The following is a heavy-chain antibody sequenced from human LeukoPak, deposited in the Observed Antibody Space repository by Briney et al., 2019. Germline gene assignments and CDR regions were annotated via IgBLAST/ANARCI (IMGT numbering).Heavy chain of an antibody. D-gene: IGHD3-22*01. CDR2: ISSSGSTM. CDR1: GFTFSSYA. V-gene: IGHV3-48*04. J-gene: IGHJ4*02. CDR3: ARAPPSYYDSSGSQLGY. Sequence: GGSLRLSCAASGFTFSSYAMSWVRQAPGKGLEWVSYISSSGSTMYYADSVKGRFTISRDNAKNSLYLQMNSLRAEDTAIYYCARAPPSYYDSSGSQLGYWGQGTLVTVSS.